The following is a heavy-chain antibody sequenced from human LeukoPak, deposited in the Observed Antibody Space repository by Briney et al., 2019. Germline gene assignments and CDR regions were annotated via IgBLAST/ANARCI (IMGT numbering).Heavy chain of an antibody. V-gene: IGHV3-33*01. Sequence: PGGSLRLSCAASGFTFSSYGMHWVRQAPGKGLEWVAVIWYDGSNKYYADSVKGRFTISRDNSKNTLYLQMNSLRAEDTAVYYCASLHCSGGSCYLDYWGQGTLVIVSS. J-gene: IGHJ4*02. D-gene: IGHD2-15*01. CDR2: IWYDGSNK. CDR3: ASLHCSGGSCYLDY. CDR1: GFTFSSYG.